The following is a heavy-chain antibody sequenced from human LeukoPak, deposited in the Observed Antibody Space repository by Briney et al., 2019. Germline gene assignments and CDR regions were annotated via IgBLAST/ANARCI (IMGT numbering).Heavy chain of an antibody. CDR1: GFTFSSSA. J-gene: IGHJ4*02. D-gene: IGHD3-22*01. Sequence: GGSLKLSCAASGFTFSSSAIHWVRQASGKGLEWVGRIRSKANSYATVCAASVKGRFTISRDDSKNMAYLQMNSLKTEDTAVYYCTRLSADDSSGYYYYRGQGTLVTVSS. CDR3: TRLSADDSSGYYYY. CDR2: IRSKANSYAT. V-gene: IGHV3-73*01.